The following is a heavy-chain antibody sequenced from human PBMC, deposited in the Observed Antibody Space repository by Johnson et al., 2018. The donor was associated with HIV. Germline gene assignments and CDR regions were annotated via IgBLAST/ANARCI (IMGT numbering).Heavy chain of an antibody. Sequence: QVQLVESGGGVVQPGRSLRLSCAASGLTFSSYGMHWVRQAPGKGLEWVAVIWYDGSNKYYADSVKGRFTISRDNSKNTLYLQMNSLRAEDTAVNYCAKSGYSGSYDRMGAFDIWGQGTMVTVSS. V-gene: IGHV3-33*06. CDR2: IWYDGSNK. J-gene: IGHJ3*02. CDR1: GLTFSSYG. CDR3: AKSGYSGSYDRMGAFDI. D-gene: IGHD1-26*01.